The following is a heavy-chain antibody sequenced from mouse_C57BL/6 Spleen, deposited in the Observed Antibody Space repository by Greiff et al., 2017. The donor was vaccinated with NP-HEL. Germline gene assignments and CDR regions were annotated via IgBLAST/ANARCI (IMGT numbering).Heavy chain of an antibody. J-gene: IGHJ2*01. V-gene: IGHV1-64*01. CDR2: IHPNSGST. CDR1: VYTFTSYW. D-gene: IGHD1-1*01. Sequence: QVQLQQPGAELVKPGASVKLSCKASVYTFTSYWMHWVKQRPGQGLEWIGMIHPNSGSTNYNEKFKSKATLTVDKSSSTAYMQLSSLTSEDSAVYYCARWDGSRDYWGQGTTLTVSS. CDR3: ARWDGSRDY.